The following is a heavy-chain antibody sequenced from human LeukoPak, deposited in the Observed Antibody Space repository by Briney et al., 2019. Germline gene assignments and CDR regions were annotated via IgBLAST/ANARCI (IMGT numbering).Heavy chain of an antibody. J-gene: IGHJ6*03. CDR1: GGSISNYF. Sequence: NPSETLSLTCTVSGGSISNYFWSWIRQPPGKGLECIGYIYYSDSTNYSPSLKSRVTVSVDTSKNQFSLKLSSVTAADTAVYYCAXXXXXXXXRHYYYMDVWGKGTTVTVSS. CDR2: IYYSDST. CDR3: AXXXXXXXXRHYYYMDV. V-gene: IGHV4-59*01.